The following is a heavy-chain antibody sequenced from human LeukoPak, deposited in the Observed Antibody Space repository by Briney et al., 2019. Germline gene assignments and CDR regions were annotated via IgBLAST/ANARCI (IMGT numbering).Heavy chain of an antibody. CDR2: IIPILGIA. CDR1: GGTFSSYA. V-gene: IGHV1-69*04. J-gene: IGHJ4*02. D-gene: IGHD6-13*01. CDR3: AREGYSSSRDDY. Sequence: ASVKVSCKASGGTFSSYAISWVRQAPGQGLEWMGRIIPILGIANYAQKFQGRVTITADKSTSTAYMELSSLRSEDTAVYYCAREGYSSSRDDYWGQGTLVTVSS.